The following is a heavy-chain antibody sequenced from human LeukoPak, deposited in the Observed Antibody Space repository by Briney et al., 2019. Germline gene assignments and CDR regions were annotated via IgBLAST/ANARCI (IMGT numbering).Heavy chain of an antibody. CDR2: IYPGDSDT. CDR3: ARGGNLYFDF. D-gene: IGHD6-25*01. J-gene: IGHJ4*02. Sequence: GESLKISCEGSGYSFTDYWIAWVRQMPGKGLEWMGIIYPGDSDTRYSPSFQGQVTISAVKSISTAYLQWNSLKASDTAIYYCARGGNLYFDFWGQGTLVTVSS. V-gene: IGHV5-51*01. CDR1: GYSFTDYW.